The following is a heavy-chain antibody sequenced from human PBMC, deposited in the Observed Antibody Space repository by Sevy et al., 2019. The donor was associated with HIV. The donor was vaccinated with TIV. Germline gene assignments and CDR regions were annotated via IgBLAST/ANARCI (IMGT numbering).Heavy chain of an antibody. Sequence: GGSLRLSCAASGFTFSSYAMHWVRQAPGKGLEWVAVISYDGSNKYYADSVKGRFTISRDNSKNTLYLQMNSLRAEDTAVYYCARDSLSYPTVTTLGHYYYGMDVWGQGTTVTVSS. V-gene: IGHV3-30-3*01. CDR1: GFTFSSYA. CDR2: ISYDGSNK. D-gene: IGHD4-17*01. CDR3: ARDSLSYPTVTTLGHYYYGMDV. J-gene: IGHJ6*02.